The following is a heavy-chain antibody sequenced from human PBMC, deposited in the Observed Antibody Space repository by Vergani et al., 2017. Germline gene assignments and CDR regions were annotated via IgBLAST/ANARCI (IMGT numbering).Heavy chain of an antibody. J-gene: IGHJ4*02. D-gene: IGHD5-24*01. V-gene: IGHV3-23*01. CDR2: IKNTVDST. CDR1: GFPFISHA. Sequence: EVQLLQSEGAVVQPGGSLILSCVASGFPFISHAMSWVRQGHGQGLEWVSSIKNTVDSTHYADSVKGRFTISRDNSKNTLYLQMNSLRVEDTAVYYCGRGSDNYNWGQGTLVTVSS. CDR3: GRGSDNYN.